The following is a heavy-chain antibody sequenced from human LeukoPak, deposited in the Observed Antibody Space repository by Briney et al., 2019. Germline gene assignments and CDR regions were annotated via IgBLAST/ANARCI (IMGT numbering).Heavy chain of an antibody. CDR1: ALTFSDYS. CDR2: ISSNGSTI. Sequence: GGSLRLSCAASALTFSDYSMNWVRQAPGKGLEWISYISSNGSTIYYAASVKGRFTISRDSAKNSLYLQMNGLRAEDTAIYYCARGPKTSFDYWGQGALVTVSS. J-gene: IGHJ4*02. CDR3: ARGPKTSFDY. V-gene: IGHV3-48*01.